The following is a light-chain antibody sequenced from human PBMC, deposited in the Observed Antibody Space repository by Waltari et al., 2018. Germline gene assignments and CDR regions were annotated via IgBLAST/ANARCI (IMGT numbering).Light chain of an antibody. CDR2: WAS. V-gene: IGKV4-1*01. CDR3: QQYYSTPWT. J-gene: IGKJ1*01. CDR1: QSVLYSSNNKNN. Sequence: IVMTQSPDFLVVFLGEWATITCKKTQSVLYSSNNKNNLGWYQQKPGQPPKLLIHWASTRESGVPDRFSGSGSGTDFTLTISSLQAEDVAVYYCQQYYSTPWTFGQGTKVEIK.